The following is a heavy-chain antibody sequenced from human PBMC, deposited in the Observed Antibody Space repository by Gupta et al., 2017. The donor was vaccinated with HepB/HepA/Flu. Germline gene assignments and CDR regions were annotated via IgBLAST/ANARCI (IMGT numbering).Heavy chain of an antibody. Sequence: QVQLVQSGAEVKKPGSSVKVSCKSSGGPFSSYAISWVRQAPGQGLEWMGGIIPSFGTANYAQKFQGRVTITADKSTSTAYMELSSLRSEDTAVYYCASDSIAVAGTIDAFDIWGQGTMVTVST. V-gene: IGHV1-69*06. D-gene: IGHD6-19*01. CDR1: GGPFSSYA. CDR2: IIPSFGTA. J-gene: IGHJ3*02. CDR3: ASDSIAVAGTIDAFDI.